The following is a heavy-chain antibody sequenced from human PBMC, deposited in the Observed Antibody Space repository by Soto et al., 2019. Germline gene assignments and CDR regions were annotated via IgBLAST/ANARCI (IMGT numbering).Heavy chain of an antibody. D-gene: IGHD3-10*01. V-gene: IGHV2-26*01. CDR3: ARMQSPGRPYGNRGVNFLDN. Sequence: QVTLKEPGPVLVKPTETLTLTCTVSGFSLSDAKMGVSWIRQPPGKALEWLAHIFSNYEKSYNTSLKSRLSIARDTSKSQVVLTMTTMDPADTATFYCARMQSPGRPYGNRGVNFLDNWGQGTMVTVSS. CDR1: GFSLSDAKMG. CDR2: IFSNYEK. J-gene: IGHJ4*02.